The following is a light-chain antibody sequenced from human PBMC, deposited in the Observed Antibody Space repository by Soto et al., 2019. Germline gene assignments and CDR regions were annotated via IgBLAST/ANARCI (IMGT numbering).Light chain of an antibody. J-gene: IGKJ1*01. CDR1: QSVSSS. CDR2: DTS. Sequence: EIVLTQSPATLSLSSGERATLSCMASQSVSSSLAWYQQKPGQSPRLLIYDTSNRATGIPARFSGSGSGTDFTLTISRLVPEDFAVYYCQQYGDSPVTFGQGTKVDI. V-gene: IGKV3-11*01. CDR3: QQYGDSPVT.